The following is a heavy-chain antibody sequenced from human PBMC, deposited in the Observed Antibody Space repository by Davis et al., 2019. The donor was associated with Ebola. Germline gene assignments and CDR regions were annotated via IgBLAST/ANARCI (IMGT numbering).Heavy chain of an antibody. Sequence: PSETLSLTCAVYGGSFSGYYWSWIRQPPGKGLEWIGEINHSGSTNYNPSLKSRVTISVDTSKNQFSLKLSSVTAADTAVYYCARGVPKYCSGGSCYSYYYYYMDVWGKGTTVTVSS. D-gene: IGHD2-15*01. CDR3: ARGVPKYCSGGSCYSYYYYYMDV. CDR2: INHSGST. V-gene: IGHV4-34*01. J-gene: IGHJ6*03. CDR1: GGSFSGYY.